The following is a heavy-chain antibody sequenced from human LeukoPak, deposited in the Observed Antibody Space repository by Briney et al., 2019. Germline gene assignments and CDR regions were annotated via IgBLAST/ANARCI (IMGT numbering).Heavy chain of an antibody. Sequence: PGGSLRLSCAASGFTFSSYGMHWVRQAPGKGLEWVSSISSSSSYIYYADSVKGRFTISRDNAKNSLYLQMNSLRAEDTAVHYCARDRYFEVFDYWGQGTLVTVSS. D-gene: IGHD3-9*01. J-gene: IGHJ4*02. CDR1: GFTFSSYG. CDR3: ARDRYFEVFDY. CDR2: ISSSSSYI. V-gene: IGHV3-21*01.